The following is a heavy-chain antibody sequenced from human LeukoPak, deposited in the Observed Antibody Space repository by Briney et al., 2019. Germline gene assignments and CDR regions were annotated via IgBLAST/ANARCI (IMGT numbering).Heavy chain of an antibody. V-gene: IGHV4-59*08. D-gene: IGHD6-6*01. CDR2: IYYSGST. CDR1: GGSISSYY. J-gene: IGHJ4*02. Sequence: SKTLSLTCTVSGGSISSYYWSWIRQPPGKGLEWIGYIYYSGSTNYNPSLKSRVTISVDTSKNQFSLKLSSVTAADTAVYYCARQQFEYSSWGAIDYWGQGTLVTVSS. CDR3: ARQQFEYSSWGAIDY.